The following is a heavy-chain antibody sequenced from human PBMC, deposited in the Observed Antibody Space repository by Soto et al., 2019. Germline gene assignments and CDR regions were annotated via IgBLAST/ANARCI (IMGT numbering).Heavy chain of an antibody. D-gene: IGHD2-15*01. CDR1: GFTFSDYY. J-gene: IGHJ5*02. Sequence: GGSLRLSCAASGFTFSDYYMSWIRQAPGKGLEWVSYISSSGSTIYYADSVKGRFTISRDKAKNSLYLQMNSLRAEDTAVYYCARGTYDIVVVVAAPGPNNWFDPWGQGTLVTVSS. CDR2: ISSSGSTI. CDR3: ARGTYDIVVVVAAPGPNNWFDP. V-gene: IGHV3-11*01.